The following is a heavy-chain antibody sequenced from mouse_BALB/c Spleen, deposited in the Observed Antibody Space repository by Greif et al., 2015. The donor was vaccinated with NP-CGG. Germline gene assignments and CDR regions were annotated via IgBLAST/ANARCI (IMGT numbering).Heavy chain of an antibody. V-gene: IGHV1S29*02. J-gene: IGHJ3*01. CDR2: IYPYNGGT. CDR1: GYTFTDYN. CDR3: ARGRGISVEAWFAY. D-gene: IGHD1-1*01. Sequence: QLQESGPALVKPGASVKISCKASGYTFTDYNMHWVKQSHGKSLEWIGYIYPYNGGTGYNQKFKNKATLTVDNSSSTAYMELRSLTSEDSAVYYCARGRGISVEAWFAYWGQGTLVTVSA.